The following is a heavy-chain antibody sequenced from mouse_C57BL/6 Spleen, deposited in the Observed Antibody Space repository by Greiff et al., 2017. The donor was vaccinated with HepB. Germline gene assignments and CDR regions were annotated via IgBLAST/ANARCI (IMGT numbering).Heavy chain of an antibody. CDR3: ARAKDGARDY. V-gene: IGHV14-2*01. CDR2: IDPEDGGT. J-gene: IGHJ4*01. CDR1: GFNIKDYY. Sequence: EVQLQQSGAELVRPGASVKLSCTASGFNIKDYYMHWVKQRTEQGLEWIGSIDPEDGGTKYAPKFQGKAMITADTSSNTAYLQLRSLTSEDNAVYYCARAKDGARDYWGQGTAVTVSS. D-gene: IGHD2-3*01.